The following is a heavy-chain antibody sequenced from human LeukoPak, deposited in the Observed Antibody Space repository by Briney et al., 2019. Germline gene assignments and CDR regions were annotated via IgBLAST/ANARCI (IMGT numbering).Heavy chain of an antibody. CDR3: ATTIVGAMDY. J-gene: IGHJ4*02. D-gene: IGHD1-26*01. V-gene: IGHV4-38-2*01. CDR2: IYHSGST. Sequence: SETLSLTCAVSGYSISSGYYWGWIRQPPGKGLEWIGSIYHSGSTYYNPSLKSRVTISVATSKNQFSLKLSSVTAADTAVYYCATTIVGAMDYWGQGTLVTVSS. CDR1: GYSISSGYY.